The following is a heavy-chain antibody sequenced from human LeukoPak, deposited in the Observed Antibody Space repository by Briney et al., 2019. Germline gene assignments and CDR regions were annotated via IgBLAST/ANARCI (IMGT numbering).Heavy chain of an antibody. CDR1: GFTFSSYS. V-gene: IGHV3-21*01. CDR2: ISSSSSYI. Sequence: SGGSLRLSCAASGFTFSSYSMNWVRQAPGKGLEWVSSISSSSSYIYYADSVKGRFTISRDNAKNSLYLQMNSLRAEDTAVYYCARGRYYYDSSGSIEGGYWGQGTLVTVSS. D-gene: IGHD3-22*01. CDR3: ARGRYYYDSSGSIEGGY. J-gene: IGHJ4*02.